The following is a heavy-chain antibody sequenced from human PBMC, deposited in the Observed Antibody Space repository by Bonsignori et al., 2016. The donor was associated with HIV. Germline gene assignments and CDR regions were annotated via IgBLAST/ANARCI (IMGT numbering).Heavy chain of an antibody. CDR2: INQDGSEK. D-gene: IGHD1-26*01. Sequence: VRQAPGKGLEWVANINQDGSEKFYVDSVKGRFTISRDNAKNSLYVQMNSLRAEDTAVYYCARDRSLYSAWGQGTLVTVSS. CDR3: ARDRSLYSA. V-gene: IGHV3-7*03. J-gene: IGHJ4*02.